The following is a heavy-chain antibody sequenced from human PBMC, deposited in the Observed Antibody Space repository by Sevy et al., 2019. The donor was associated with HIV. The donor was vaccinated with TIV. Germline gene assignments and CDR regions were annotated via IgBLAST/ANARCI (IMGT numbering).Heavy chain of an antibody. J-gene: IGHJ6*02. CDR3: AGDQGNTGIYYYYGMDV. Sequence: GGSLRLSCAASGFTFSSYWMSWVRQAPGKGLEWVANIKQDGSEKYYVDSVKGRFTISRDNAKNSLYLQMNSLRAEDTAVYYCAGDQGNTGIYYYYGMDVWGQGTTVTVSS. CDR1: GFTFSSYW. V-gene: IGHV3-7*01. D-gene: IGHD3-10*01. CDR2: IKQDGSEK.